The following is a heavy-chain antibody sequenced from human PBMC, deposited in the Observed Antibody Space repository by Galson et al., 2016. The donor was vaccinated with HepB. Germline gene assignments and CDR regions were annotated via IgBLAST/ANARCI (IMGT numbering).Heavy chain of an antibody. Sequence: SLRLSCAASGFTFSGFAMHWVRQAPGKGLEWVADIWHDGNNKYYADSVQGRFTVSRDNSKNTVYLQMNSLRAEDTAVYHCARDGATQNHYSGMDVWGQGTTVTVSS. V-gene: IGHV3-33*01. D-gene: IGHD1-14*01. J-gene: IGHJ6*02. CDR1: GFTFSGFA. CDR2: IWHDGNNK. CDR3: ARDGATQNHYSGMDV.